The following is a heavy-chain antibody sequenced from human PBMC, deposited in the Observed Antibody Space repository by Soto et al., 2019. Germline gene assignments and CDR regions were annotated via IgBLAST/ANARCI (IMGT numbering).Heavy chain of an antibody. Sequence: SETLSLTCTVSGGSMSHYYWTWIRQPPGKGLEWIGNIHYTGSTNYNPSLKSRVTILLGTSTSQFSLKVSSVTAADTAVYYCARDLTISSTDGPLDPWGHGTLVTVSS. CDR2: IHYTGST. D-gene: IGHD1-1*01. V-gene: IGHV4-59*01. J-gene: IGHJ5*02. CDR1: GGSMSHYY. CDR3: ARDLTISSTDGPLDP.